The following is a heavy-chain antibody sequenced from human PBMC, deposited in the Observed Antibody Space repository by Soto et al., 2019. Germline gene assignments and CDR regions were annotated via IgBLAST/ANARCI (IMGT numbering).Heavy chain of an antibody. Sequence: GGSLRLSCVASGFTFSAYGMHWVRQAPGKGLEWVSVIYSGGSTYYADSVKGRFTISRDNSKHTLYLQMNSLRAEDTAVYYCARGVYYYDSSGSYAFDIWGQGTMVTVSS. CDR1: GFTFSAYG. D-gene: IGHD3-22*01. J-gene: IGHJ3*02. V-gene: IGHV3-66*01. CDR3: ARGVYYYDSSGSYAFDI. CDR2: IYSGGST.